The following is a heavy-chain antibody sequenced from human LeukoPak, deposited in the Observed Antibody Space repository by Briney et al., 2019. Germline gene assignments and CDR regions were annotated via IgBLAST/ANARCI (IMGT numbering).Heavy chain of an antibody. D-gene: IGHD3-22*01. CDR1: GGSISSFY. J-gene: IGHJ4*02. CDR2: IYYTGST. CDR3: ARIPSYYDSSGYFDY. V-gene: IGHV4-59*01. Sequence: SETLSLTCTVSGGSISSFYWSWIRQPPGKGLEWIGYIYYTGSTNYNSSLKSRVTISVDTSKNQFSLKLSSVTAADTAVYYCARIPSYYDSSGYFDYWGQGTLVTVSS.